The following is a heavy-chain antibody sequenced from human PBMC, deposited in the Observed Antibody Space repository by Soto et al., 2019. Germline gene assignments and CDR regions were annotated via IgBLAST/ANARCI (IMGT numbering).Heavy chain of an antibody. V-gene: IGHV4-34*01. J-gene: IGHJ4*02. CDR3: ARVEVRALYDY. D-gene: IGHD3-10*01. Sequence: SETLSLTCAVYGGSFSGYYWSWIRQPPGKGLEWIGEINHSGSTNYNPSLKSRVTISVDTSKNQFSLKLSSVTAADTAVYYCARVEVRALYDYWGQGTLVTVSS. CDR1: GGSFSGYY. CDR2: INHSGST.